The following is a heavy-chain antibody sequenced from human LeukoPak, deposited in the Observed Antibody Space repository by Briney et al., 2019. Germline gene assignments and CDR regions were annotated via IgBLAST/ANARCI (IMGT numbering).Heavy chain of an antibody. V-gene: IGHV1-69*06. CDR2: IIPIFGTA. Sequence: SVKVSCKASGGTFSNYAISWVRQAPGQGLERMGGIIPIFGTANYAQKFQGRVTITADKSTSTAYMELSSLRSEDTAVYYCASYYGDYGSGMDVWGKGTTVTVSS. J-gene: IGHJ6*04. CDR3: ASYYGDYGSGMDV. CDR1: GGTFSNYA. D-gene: IGHD4-17*01.